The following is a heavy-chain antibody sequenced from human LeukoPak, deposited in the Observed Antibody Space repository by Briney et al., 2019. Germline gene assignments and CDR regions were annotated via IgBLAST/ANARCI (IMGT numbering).Heavy chain of an antibody. Sequence: ASVKVSCKASGYTFTSYGISWVRQAPGQGLEWMGWISAYSGNTNYAQKLQGRVTMTTDTSTSTAYMELRSLRSDDTAVYYCARDIGSYDILTGYYVYYYYGMDVWGQGTTVTVSS. CDR1: GYTFTSYG. CDR2: ISAYSGNT. J-gene: IGHJ6*02. CDR3: ARDIGSYDILTGYYVYYYYGMDV. V-gene: IGHV1-18*01. D-gene: IGHD3-9*01.